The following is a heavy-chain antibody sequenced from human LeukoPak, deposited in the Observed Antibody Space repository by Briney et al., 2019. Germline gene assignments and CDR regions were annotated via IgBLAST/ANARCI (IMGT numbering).Heavy chain of an antibody. Sequence: GGSLRLSCAGSGFTFSSSWIHWVRQDPGKGLVWVSRIHREESTISYADSVKGRFTISRDNAKNTLYLQMNSLRAEDTAVYYCTRGNLAAGGAFDIRGQGTVVTVSS. V-gene: IGHV3-74*01. CDR3: TRGNLAAGGAFDI. CDR1: GFTFSSSW. D-gene: IGHD6-13*01. J-gene: IGHJ3*02. CDR2: IHREESTI.